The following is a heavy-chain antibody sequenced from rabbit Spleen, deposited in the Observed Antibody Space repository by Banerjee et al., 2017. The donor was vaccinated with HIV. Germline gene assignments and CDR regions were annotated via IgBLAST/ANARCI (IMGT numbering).Heavy chain of an antibody. CDR2: IYAGSSGNT. CDR3: ARDAGTSFSTYGMDL. J-gene: IGHJ6*01. Sequence: LEESGGGLVQPEGSLALTCKASGFSFSSSYWICWVRQAPGKGLEWIACIYAGSSGNTYYASWAKGRFTISKSSSTTVTLQMTSLTAADTATYFCARDAGTSFSTYGMDLWGPGTLVTVS. V-gene: IGHV1S45*01. D-gene: IGHD8-1*01. CDR1: GFSFSSSYW.